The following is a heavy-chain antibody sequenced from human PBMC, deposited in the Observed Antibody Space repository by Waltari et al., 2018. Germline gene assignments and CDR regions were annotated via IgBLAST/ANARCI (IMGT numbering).Heavy chain of an antibody. J-gene: IGHJ6*02. CDR1: GYIFTGYY. Sequence: QVQLVQSGAEVKKPGASVKVSCKASGYIFTGYYIHWVRQAPGPGLAWMGWINPKSGGTKYAQKFQGRVTMTRDTSISTAHMELNSLRSDDTAVFFCAREGVDYGDHKGVWGLDVWGQGTTVSVS. CDR3: AREGVDYGDHKGVWGLDV. V-gene: IGHV1-2*02. D-gene: IGHD4-17*01. CDR2: INPKSGGT.